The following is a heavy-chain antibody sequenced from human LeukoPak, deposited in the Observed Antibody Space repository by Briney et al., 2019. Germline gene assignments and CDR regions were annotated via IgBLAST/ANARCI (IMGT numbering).Heavy chain of an antibody. CDR1: GGSISSSSYY. CDR2: IYYSGST. V-gene: IGHV4-39*02. J-gene: IGHJ4*02. Sequence: PSETLSLTCTVSGGSISSSSYYWGWIRQLPGKGLEWIGSIYYSGSTYYNPSLKSRVTISVDTSKNQFSLKLSSVTAADTAVYYCARDGVGATTGLDYWGQGTLVTVSS. CDR3: ARDGVGATTGLDY. D-gene: IGHD1-26*01.